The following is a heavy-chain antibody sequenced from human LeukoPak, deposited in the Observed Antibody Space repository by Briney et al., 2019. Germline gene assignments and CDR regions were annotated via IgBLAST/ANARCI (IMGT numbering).Heavy chain of an antibody. CDR1: GFTFSSYS. D-gene: IGHD2-2*01. J-gene: IGHJ5*02. CDR2: ISSSSSYI. CDR3: ARDRRWDIVVVPAAKWFDP. V-gene: IGHV3-21*01. Sequence: GGSLRLSRAASGFTFSSYSMNWVRQAPGKGLEWVSSISSSSSYIYYADSVKGRFTISRDNAKNSLYLQMNSLRAEDTAVYYCARDRRWDIVVVPAAKWFDPWGQGTLVTVSS.